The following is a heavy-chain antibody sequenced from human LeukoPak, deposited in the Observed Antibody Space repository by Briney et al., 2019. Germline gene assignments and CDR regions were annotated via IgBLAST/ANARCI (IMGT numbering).Heavy chain of an antibody. CDR3: TRSTPYYYDSSGYYQNFVY. Sequence: GGSLRLSCTGSGFTFGDYAMSWVRQAPGKGLEWVGFIRSKAYGGATEYAASVKGRFTISRDDSKSIAYPQMNSLKPEDTAVYYCTRSTPYYYDSSGYYQNFVYWGQGTLVTVSS. V-gene: IGHV3-49*04. CDR2: IRSKAYGGAT. CDR1: GFTFGDYA. J-gene: IGHJ4*02. D-gene: IGHD3-22*01.